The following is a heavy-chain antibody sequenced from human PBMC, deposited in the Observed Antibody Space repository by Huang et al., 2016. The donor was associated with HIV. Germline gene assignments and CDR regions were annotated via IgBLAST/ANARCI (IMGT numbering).Heavy chain of an antibody. V-gene: IGHV1-69*13. J-gene: IGHJ5*02. CDR1: GGTFSSYA. Sequence: QVLLVQSGAEVRKPGSSVKVSCTAFGGTFSSYAISWVRQAPGQGLEWMGGIIPICGTANYTQKFQGRVTITVDESTNTGYMELTRLTSEDTAVYYGARTAYSYGFRQGYNWFDPWGQGTPVTVSS. CDR2: IIPICGTA. CDR3: ARTAYSYGFRQGYNWFDP. D-gene: IGHD5-18*01.